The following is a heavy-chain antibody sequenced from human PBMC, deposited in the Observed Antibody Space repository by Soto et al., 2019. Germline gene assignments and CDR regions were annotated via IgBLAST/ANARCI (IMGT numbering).Heavy chain of an antibody. V-gene: IGHV3-9*01. CDR2: ISWNRGII. Sequence: EVQLVESGGGLVQPGRSLRLSCAASGFTFDDYAFHWVRQAPGKGLEWVSGISWNRGIIGYADSVQGRFTISRDNAKNSLYLQMNSLRGEDTAFYYGTRSIGPSCYSSFDYFGQGTLVTVSS. CDR3: TRSIGPSCYSSFDY. D-gene: IGHD2-15*01. CDR1: GFTFDDYA. J-gene: IGHJ4*02.